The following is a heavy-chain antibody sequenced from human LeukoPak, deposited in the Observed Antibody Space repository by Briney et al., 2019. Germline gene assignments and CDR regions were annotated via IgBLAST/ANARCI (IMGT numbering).Heavy chain of an antibody. V-gene: IGHV3-9*01. CDR1: GFTFYDYA. Sequence: GGSLRLSCAASGFTFYDYAMHWVRQAPGKGLEWVSGISWNSGNIGYADSVKGRFTISRDNAKNSLFLQMNSLRAEDTALYYCAKDYCSSTTCYYNYWGQGTLVTVSS. D-gene: IGHD2-2*01. J-gene: IGHJ4*02. CDR2: ISWNSGNI. CDR3: AKDYCSSTTCYYNY.